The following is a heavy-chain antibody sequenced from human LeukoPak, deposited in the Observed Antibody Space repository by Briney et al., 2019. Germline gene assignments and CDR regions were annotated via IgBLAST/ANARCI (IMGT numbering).Heavy chain of an antibody. CDR2: INPSGGST. Sequence: ASVKVSCKASGYTFTGYYMHWVRQAPGQGLEWMGIINPSGGSTSYAQKFQGRVTMTRDMSTSTVYMELSSLRSEDTAVYYCARAGWSGYYVYWGQGTLVTVSS. CDR3: ARAGWSGYYVY. CDR1: GYTFTGYY. D-gene: IGHD3-3*01. V-gene: IGHV1-46*01. J-gene: IGHJ4*02.